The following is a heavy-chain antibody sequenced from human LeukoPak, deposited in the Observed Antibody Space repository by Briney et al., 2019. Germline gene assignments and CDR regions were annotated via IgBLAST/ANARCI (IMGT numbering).Heavy chain of an antibody. CDR2: ISGSGGST. Sequence: GGSLRLSCAASGFTFSGYAMSWVRQAPGKGLEWVSAISGSGGSTYYSDSVKGRFTISRDNSKNILYLQMNSLRAEDTAIYYCAKDRPNYYETNGHYYRRDGDYWGQGTLVTVSS. J-gene: IGHJ4*02. V-gene: IGHV3-23*01. D-gene: IGHD3-16*01. CDR3: AKDRPNYYETNGHYYRRDGDY. CDR1: GFTFSGYA.